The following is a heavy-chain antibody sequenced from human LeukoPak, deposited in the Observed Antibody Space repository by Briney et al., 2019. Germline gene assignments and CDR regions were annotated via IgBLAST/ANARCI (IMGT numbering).Heavy chain of an antibody. CDR1: GGTFSSYA. Sequence: SVKVSCKASGGTFSSYAISWVRQAPGQGLEWMGGIIPIFGTANYAQKFQGRVTITADKSTSTAYMELSSLRSEDTAVYYCARDRGGGSSSWYSWFDPWGQGTLVTVSS. J-gene: IGHJ5*02. CDR3: ARDRGGGSSSWYSWFDP. CDR2: IIPIFGTA. D-gene: IGHD6-13*01. V-gene: IGHV1-69*06.